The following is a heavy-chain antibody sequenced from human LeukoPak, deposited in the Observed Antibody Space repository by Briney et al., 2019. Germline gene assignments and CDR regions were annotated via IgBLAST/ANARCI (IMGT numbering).Heavy chain of an antibody. V-gene: IGHV3-23*01. CDR1: GFTFSSYG. CDR2: ICGSGGST. D-gene: IGHD3-22*01. CDR3: ARQPSPYYDSSDYFDY. J-gene: IGHJ4*02. Sequence: GGSLRLSCAASGFTFSSYGMSWVRQAPGKGLEWVSAICGSGGSTYYADSVKGRFTISRDNSKNTLYLQMNSLRAEDTAVYYCARQPSPYYDSSDYFDYWGQGTLVTVSS.